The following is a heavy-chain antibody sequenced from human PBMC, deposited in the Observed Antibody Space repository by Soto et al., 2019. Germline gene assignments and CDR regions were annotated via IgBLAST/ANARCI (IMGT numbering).Heavy chain of an antibody. CDR3: ARLGILTGYPRWFDP. Sequence: SETLSLTCAVSGVSIRPYFWSWIRQSPEKGLEWIGYVDYSGNTNYNPSLKSRVTISVDTSKNQFSLKLSSVTAADTAVYYCARLGILTGYPRWFDPWGQGTLVTVSS. V-gene: IGHV4-59*08. J-gene: IGHJ5*02. D-gene: IGHD3-9*01. CDR2: VDYSGNT. CDR1: GVSIRPYF.